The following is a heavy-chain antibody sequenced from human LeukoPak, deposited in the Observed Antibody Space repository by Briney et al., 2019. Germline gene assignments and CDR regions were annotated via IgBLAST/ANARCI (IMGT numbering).Heavy chain of an antibody. CDR3: ARRRHNFDFYDV. CDR1: GDSIISNIYW. Sequence: SETLSLTCTVSGDSIISNIYWWDWVRLPPGKGLEWIGATFYTGRTFYSPSLKSRVTISVDTSKNQFPLDLRSATAADTAVYYCARRRHNFDFYDVWGQGTRVTVSS. J-gene: IGHJ3*01. V-gene: IGHV4-39*01. D-gene: IGHD3/OR15-3a*01. CDR2: TFYTGRT.